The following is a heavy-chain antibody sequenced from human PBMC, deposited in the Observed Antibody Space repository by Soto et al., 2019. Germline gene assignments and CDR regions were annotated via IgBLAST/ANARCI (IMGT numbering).Heavy chain of an antibody. J-gene: IGHJ5*02. Sequence: ASVKVSCKASGYTFTSYDINWVRQATGQGLEWMGWMNPNSGNTGYAQKFQGRVTMTRNTSISTAYMELSSLRSEDTAVYYCASRFGEPDGSQYNWFDPWGQGTLVTVSS. V-gene: IGHV1-8*01. CDR3: ASRFGEPDGSQYNWFDP. CDR1: GYTFTSYD. CDR2: MNPNSGNT. D-gene: IGHD3-10*01.